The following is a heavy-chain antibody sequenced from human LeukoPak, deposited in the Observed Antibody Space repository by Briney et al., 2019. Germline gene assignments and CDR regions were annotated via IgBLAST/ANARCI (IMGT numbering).Heavy chain of an antibody. V-gene: IGHV4-34*01. D-gene: IGHD6-6*01. CDR2: INHSGST. Sequence: ASETLSLTCAVYGGSFSGYYWSWIPQPPGKGLEWIGEINHSGSTNYNPSLKSRVTISVDTSKNQSSPQLSSVTAADTAVYYCASWGESSSSWFDPWGQGTLVTVSS. CDR3: ASWGESSSSWFDP. CDR1: GGSFSGYY. J-gene: IGHJ5*02.